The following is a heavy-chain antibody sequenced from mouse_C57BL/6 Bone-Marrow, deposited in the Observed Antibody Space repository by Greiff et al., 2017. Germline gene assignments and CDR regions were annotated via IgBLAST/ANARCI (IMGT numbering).Heavy chain of an antibody. V-gene: IGHV1-52*01. J-gene: IGHJ1*03. D-gene: IGHD1-1*01. CDR1: GYTFTSYW. CDR2: IDPSDSET. Sequence: VHLVESGAELVRPGSSVKLSCKASGYTFTSYWMHWVKQRPIQGLEWIGNIDPSDSETHYNQKFKDKATLTVDKSSSTAYMQLSSLTSEDSAVYYCARDLYYGRRDWYFDVWGTGTTVTVSS. CDR3: ARDLYYGRRDWYFDV.